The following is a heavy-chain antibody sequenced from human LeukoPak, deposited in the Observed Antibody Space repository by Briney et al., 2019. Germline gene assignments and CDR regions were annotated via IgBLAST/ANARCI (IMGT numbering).Heavy chain of an antibody. CDR1: GFTFSTYA. D-gene: IGHD3-22*01. CDR3: AKDVDSSGYYLSFDY. J-gene: IGHJ4*02. V-gene: IGHV3-23*01. CDR2: ISGSGGNT. Sequence: GGSLRLSCAASGFTFSTYAMSWVRQAPGKGLEWVSAISGSGGNTYYADSVKGRFTLSRDNSKNTLYLQMNSLRAEDTAVYYCAKDVDSSGYYLSFDYWGQGTLVTVSS.